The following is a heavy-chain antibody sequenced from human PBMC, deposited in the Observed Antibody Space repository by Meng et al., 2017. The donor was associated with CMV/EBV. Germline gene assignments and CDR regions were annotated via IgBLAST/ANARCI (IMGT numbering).Heavy chain of an antibody. V-gene: IGHV2-5*01. D-gene: IGHD3-22*01. Sequence: SGPTLVKPTQTLTLTCTFSGFSLSTSGVGVGWIRQPPGKALEWLALIYWNDDKRYSPSLKSRLTITKDTSKSQVVLTMTNMDPVDTATYYCAHSRSDYYDSSGYYYFGYWGQGTLVTVSS. CDR1: GFSLSTSGVG. J-gene: IGHJ4*02. CDR2: IYWNDDK. CDR3: AHSRSDYYDSSGYYYFGY.